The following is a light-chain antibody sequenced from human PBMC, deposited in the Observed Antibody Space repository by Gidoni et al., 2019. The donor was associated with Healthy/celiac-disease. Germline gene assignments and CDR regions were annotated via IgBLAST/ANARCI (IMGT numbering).Light chain of an antibody. CDR1: QSVSSSY. V-gene: IGKV3-20*01. CDR3: QQYGSSPYT. J-gene: IGKJ2*01. CDR2: GAS. Sequence: EIVLTQSPGTLSLSPVEIATLSCRASQSVSSSYLTWYQQKPGQAPRLLIYGASSGATGIPDRVSGSGSGTDFTRTISRLEHEEFAVYYCQQYGSSPYTFGQGTKLEIK.